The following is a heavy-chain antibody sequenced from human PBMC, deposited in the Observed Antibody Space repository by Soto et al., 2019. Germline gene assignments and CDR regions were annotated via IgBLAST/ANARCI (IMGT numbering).Heavy chain of an antibody. Sequence: GGSLRLSCAASGFTFSSYAMSWVRQAPGKGLEWVSAISGSGGSTYYADSVKGRFTISRDNSKNTLYLQMNSLRAEDTAVYSCAKAGRVYYYGSGSYYRGWGQGTLVTVSS. CDR1: GFTFSSYA. D-gene: IGHD3-10*01. CDR3: AKAGRVYYYGSGSYYRG. J-gene: IGHJ4*02. CDR2: ISGSGGST. V-gene: IGHV3-23*01.